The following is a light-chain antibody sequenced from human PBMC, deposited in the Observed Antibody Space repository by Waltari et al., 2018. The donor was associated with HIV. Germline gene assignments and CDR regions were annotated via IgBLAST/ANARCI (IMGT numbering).Light chain of an antibody. J-gene: IGLJ2*01. Sequence: QSPLTQDASVSGTVGQKVTLSCTGHSHNLGNYAVAWYQQISHGAPNTVVFGNSLPSGIPDRFSGSNSGTIASLTISGLQPEDEAVYYCSTWDFSLNSVVFGGGTKLTV. CDR2: GN. CDR1: SHNLGNYA. CDR3: STWDFSLNSVV. V-gene: IGLV1-44*01.